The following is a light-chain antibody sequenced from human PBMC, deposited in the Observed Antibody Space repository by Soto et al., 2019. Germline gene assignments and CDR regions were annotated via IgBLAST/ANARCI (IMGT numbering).Light chain of an antibody. CDR3: QQIDSYPRT. J-gene: IGKJ1*01. CDR1: QGIRSS. CDR2: AAS. V-gene: IGKV1-9*01. Sequence: IRLTQSPSALSASVGDRVSITCRACQGIRSSLAWYQQKPGKAPNLLISAASTLQTGVPSRFSGSGSGTDFALTISSLQPEDFATYYCQQIDSYPRTFGQGTKVDIK.